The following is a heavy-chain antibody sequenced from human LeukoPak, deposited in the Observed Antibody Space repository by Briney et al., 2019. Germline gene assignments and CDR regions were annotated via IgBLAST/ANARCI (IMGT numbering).Heavy chain of an antibody. CDR2: IIPIFGTA. V-gene: IGHV1-69*13. CDR1: GGTFSSYA. J-gene: IGHJ5*02. CDR3: TRGHGSGSPYNWFDP. D-gene: IGHD3-10*01. Sequence: SVKVSCKASGGTFSSYAISWVRQAPGQGLEWMGGIIPIFGTANYAQKFQGRVTITADESTSTAYMELSSLRSEDTAVYYCTRGHGSGSPYNWFDPWGQGTLVTVSS.